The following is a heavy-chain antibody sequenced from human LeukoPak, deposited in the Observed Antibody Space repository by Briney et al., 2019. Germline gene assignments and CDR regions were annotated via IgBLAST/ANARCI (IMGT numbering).Heavy chain of an antibody. V-gene: IGHV3-30*19. CDR1: GFTFSSYG. J-gene: IGHJ5*02. D-gene: IGHD3-22*01. Sequence: GRSLRLSCAASGFTFSSYGMHWVRQAPGKGLEWVAVIWYDGSNKYYADSVKGRFTISRDNSKNTLYLQMNSLRAEDTAVYYCARDYALRGVGYYYDSSAPWGQGTLVTVSS. CDR3: ARDYALRGVGYYYDSSAP. CDR2: IWYDGSNK.